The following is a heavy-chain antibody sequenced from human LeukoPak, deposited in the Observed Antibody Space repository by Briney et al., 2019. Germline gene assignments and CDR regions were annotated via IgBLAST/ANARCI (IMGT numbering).Heavy chain of an antibody. CDR3: ARVKPKAYCGGDCYYNWFDP. D-gene: IGHD2-21*02. Sequence: ASVKVSCKASGYTFTGYYMHWVRQAPGQGLEWMGWINPNSGGTNYAQKFQGRVTMTRDTSISTAYMELSRLRSDDTAVYYCARVKPKAYCGGDCYYNWFDPWGQGTLVTVSS. CDR2: INPNSGGT. CDR1: GYTFTGYY. J-gene: IGHJ5*02. V-gene: IGHV1-2*02.